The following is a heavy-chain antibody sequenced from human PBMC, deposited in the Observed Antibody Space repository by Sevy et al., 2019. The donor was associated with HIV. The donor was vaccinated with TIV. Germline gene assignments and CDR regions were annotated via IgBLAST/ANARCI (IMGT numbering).Heavy chain of an antibody. Sequence: GGSLRLSCAASGFTFSNYAMSWVRQAPGKELEWVSVITISGGTTYYADSVKGRFTISRDSSKNTLYLQMNSLRAEDTAVYYCAKDRVSGTYYTGDFDYWGQGTLVTVSS. CDR1: GFTFSNYA. J-gene: IGHJ4*02. V-gene: IGHV3-23*01. CDR3: AKDRVSGTYYTGDFDY. D-gene: IGHD3-10*01. CDR2: ITISGGTT.